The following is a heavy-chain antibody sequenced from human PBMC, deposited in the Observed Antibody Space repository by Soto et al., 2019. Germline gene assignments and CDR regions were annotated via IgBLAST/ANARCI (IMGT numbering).Heavy chain of an antibody. CDR3: AHRRDYSGSWNEGTFDY. J-gene: IGHJ4*02. CDR2: IYWDDDK. CDR1: GLSLTTRPAG. Sequence: QITLTESGPTRVKPTQTLTLTCTFSGLSLTTRPAGVGWVRQPPGKAPEWLGFIYWDDDKRNSPSLKSRLTITKDTSRNQVVLTMTNMDPVDTATYYCAHRRDYSGSWNEGTFDYWGQGTPVTVSS. V-gene: IGHV2-5*02. D-gene: IGHD3-22*01.